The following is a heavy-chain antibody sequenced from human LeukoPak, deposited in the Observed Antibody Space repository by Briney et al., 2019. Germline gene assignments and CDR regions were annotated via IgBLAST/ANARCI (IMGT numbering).Heavy chain of an antibody. J-gene: IGHJ4*02. V-gene: IGHV3-30*18. CDR2: TSYDGSNK. Sequence: GRSLRLSCAASGFTFSSYGMHWVRQAPGKGLEWVAVTSYDGSNKYYADSVKGRFTISRDNSKNTLYLQMNSLRAEDTAVYYCAKADGYCSSTSCQYFDYWGQGTLVTVSS. D-gene: IGHD2-2*03. CDR3: AKADGYCSSTSCQYFDY. CDR1: GFTFSSYG.